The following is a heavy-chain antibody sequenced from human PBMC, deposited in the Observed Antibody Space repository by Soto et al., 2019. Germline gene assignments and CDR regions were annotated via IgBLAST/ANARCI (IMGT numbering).Heavy chain of an antibody. Sequence: VQLLESGGGLVQPGGSLRLSCAASGFILSDYAMSWVRQAPGKWLEWVSTTVGSGDTTYYADSVKGRFTISRDNSMNSLYLHVNSVRAEDTAVYYCARSFRPSSMWGSYRHKAHFYYWGQGTLVTVSS. CDR2: TVGSGDTT. J-gene: IGHJ4*02. CDR1: GFILSDYA. CDR3: ARSFRPSSMWGSYRHKAHFYY. V-gene: IGHV3-23*01. D-gene: IGHD3-16*02.